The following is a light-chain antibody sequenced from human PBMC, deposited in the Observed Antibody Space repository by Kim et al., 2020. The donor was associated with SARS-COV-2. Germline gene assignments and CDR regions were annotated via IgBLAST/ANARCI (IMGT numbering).Light chain of an antibody. Sequence: SVSPGERATLSCRASKSVSTNLAWYQQKPGQTPRVLIYSASTRATGVPARFSGSGSGTEFTLTISSLQSEDFAVYYCQQYNNWASFGQGTKVDIK. CDR2: SAS. J-gene: IGKJ1*01. V-gene: IGKV3-15*01. CDR3: QQYNNWAS. CDR1: KSVSTN.